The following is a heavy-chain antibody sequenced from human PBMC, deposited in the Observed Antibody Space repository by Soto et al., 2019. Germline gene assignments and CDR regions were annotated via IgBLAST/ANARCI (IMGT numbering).Heavy chain of an antibody. Sequence: QVQLQESGPGLVKPSETLSLTCTVSGGSISSYYWSWIRQPPGKGLEWIGYIYYSGSTNYNPSLKRRVTISVDTSKNQFSLKLSSVTAADTAVYYCASTGGYSGYDPFDYWGPGTLGNVSS. V-gene: IGHV4-59*01. CDR1: GGSISSYY. CDR2: IYYSGST. D-gene: IGHD5-12*01. J-gene: IGHJ4*02. CDR3: ASTGGYSGYDPFDY.